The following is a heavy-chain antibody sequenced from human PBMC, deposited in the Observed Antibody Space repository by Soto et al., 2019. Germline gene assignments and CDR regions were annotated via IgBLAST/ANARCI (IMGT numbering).Heavy chain of an antibody. CDR2: IKPSRGAT. CDR3: AREPPMVTKGYYYSGMDV. J-gene: IGHJ6*02. CDR1: GYTFSGYY. V-gene: IGHV1-2*02. Sequence: QVQLVQSGAEVKNPGASVKVSCKASGYTFSGYYIHWVRQAPGQGLEWMGWIKPSRGATNFAQNFQGRVTMTRDTSINTAYMELSRLRSDDTAIYYCAREPPMVTKGYYYSGMDVWGQGTTVTVS. D-gene: IGHD4-17*01.